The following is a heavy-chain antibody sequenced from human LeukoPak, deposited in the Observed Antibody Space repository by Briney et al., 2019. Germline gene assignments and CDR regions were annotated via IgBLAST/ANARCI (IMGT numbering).Heavy chain of an antibody. J-gene: IGHJ4*02. CDR3: ARADYGDCEYSY. Sequence: ASVKVSCKASGYTFTSYYMHWARQAPGQGLEWMGIINPSGGSTSYAQKFQGRVTMTRDTSTSTVYMELSSLRSEDTAVYYCARADYGDCEYSYWGQGTLITVSS. D-gene: IGHD4-17*01. V-gene: IGHV1-46*01. CDR2: INPSGGST. CDR1: GYTFTSYY.